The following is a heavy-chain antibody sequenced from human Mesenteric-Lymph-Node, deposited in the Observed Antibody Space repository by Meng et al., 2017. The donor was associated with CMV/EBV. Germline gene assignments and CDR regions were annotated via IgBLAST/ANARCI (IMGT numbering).Heavy chain of an antibody. D-gene: IGHD3-3*01. Sequence: GESLKISCAASGFTFRNYVMNWVRQAPGEGLEWVSSISGSGNYIYYADSLKGRFTISRDNAKNSLYLQLNSLRAEDTAVYYCAKALTTFGMLREFYYFDQWGHGALVTVSS. CDR2: ISGSGNYI. CDR1: GFTFRNYV. V-gene: IGHV3-21*01. J-gene: IGHJ4*01. CDR3: AKALTTFGMLREFYYFDQ.